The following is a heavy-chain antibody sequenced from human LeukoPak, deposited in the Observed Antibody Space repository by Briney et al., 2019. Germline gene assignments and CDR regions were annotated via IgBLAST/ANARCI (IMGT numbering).Heavy chain of an antibody. J-gene: IGHJ4*02. CDR2: ISHSGSSI. CDR3: ARERIEMVRGVPHFDY. CDR1: GFTFSNYL. D-gene: IGHD3-10*01. Sequence: GGSLRLSCVASGFTFSNYLMNWVRQAPGKGLEWVSGISHSGSSIYYADSVKGRFTISRDNSKNTLYLQMDRLRVEDTAVYYCARERIEMVRGVPHFDYWGQGTLVTVSS. V-gene: IGHV3-23*01.